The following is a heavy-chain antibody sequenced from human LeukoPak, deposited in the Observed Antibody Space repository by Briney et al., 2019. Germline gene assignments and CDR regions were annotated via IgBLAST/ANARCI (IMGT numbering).Heavy chain of an antibody. CDR2: MNPNSGNT. CDR1: GYTFTSYD. D-gene: IGHD2-2*01. CDR3: ARGGVPAAMGYYYYYMDV. J-gene: IGHJ6*03. Sequence: ASVKVSCKASGYTFTSYDINWVRQATGQGREWMGWMNPNSGNTGYAQKFQGRVTITRNTSISTAYMEMSSLRSEDTAVYYCARGGVPAAMGYYYYYMDVWGKGTTVTVSS. V-gene: IGHV1-8*03.